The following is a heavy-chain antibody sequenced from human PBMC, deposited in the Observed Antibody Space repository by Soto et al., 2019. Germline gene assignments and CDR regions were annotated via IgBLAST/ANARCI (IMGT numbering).Heavy chain of an antibody. J-gene: IGHJ4*02. CDR1: GGSISSTSYY. V-gene: IGHV4-39*01. CDR3: TRHRSIVAFSFDY. D-gene: IGHD5-12*01. CDR2: IYSSGST. Sequence: SETLSLTCTVSGGSISSTSYYWGLIRQPPGKGLEWIGSIYSSGSTYYNPSLKSRVTISVDTSKNQFSLKLSSVTAADTAMYYXTRHRSIVAFSFDYWGQGALVTVSS.